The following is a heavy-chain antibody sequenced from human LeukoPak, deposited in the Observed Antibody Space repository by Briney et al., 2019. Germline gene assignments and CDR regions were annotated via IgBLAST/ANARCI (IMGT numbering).Heavy chain of an antibody. CDR3: ARGYYGRWLQPLFDY. CDR1: GYTFTSYY. D-gene: IGHD5-24*01. Sequence: GASVKVSCKASGYTFTSYYMHWVRQAPGQGLEWMGIINPGGGSTSCAQKFQGRVTMTRDTSTSTVYMELSSLRSEDTAVYYCARGYYGRWLQPLFDYWGQGTLFTVSS. CDR2: INPGGGST. V-gene: IGHV1-46*01. J-gene: IGHJ4*02.